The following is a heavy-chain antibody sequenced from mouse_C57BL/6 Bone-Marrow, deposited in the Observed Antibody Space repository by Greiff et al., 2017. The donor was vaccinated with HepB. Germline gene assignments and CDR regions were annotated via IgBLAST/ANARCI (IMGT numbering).Heavy chain of an antibody. CDR2: IDHSDSYT. D-gene: IGHD1-1*01. J-gene: IGHJ1*03. CDR3: ARKIFGSSHWYFDV. V-gene: IGHV1-69*01. Sequence: QVQLQQPGAELVMPGASVKLSCKASGYTFTSYWMHWVKQRPGQGLEWIGEIDHSDSYTNYNQKFKGKSTLTVDKSSSTAYMQLSSLTSEDSAVYYCARKIFGSSHWYFDVWGTGTTVTVSS. CDR1: GYTFTSYW.